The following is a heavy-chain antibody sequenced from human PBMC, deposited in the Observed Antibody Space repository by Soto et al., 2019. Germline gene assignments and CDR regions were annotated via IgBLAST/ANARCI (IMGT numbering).Heavy chain of an antibody. V-gene: IGHV3-7*01. D-gene: IGHD3-10*01. CDR1: GFTFSSSW. J-gene: IGHJ4*02. Sequence: EVQLVESGGVLVQPGGSLKVSCAASGFTFSSSWMNWVRQAPGKGLEWVAKIKRDGSEEYYVDSVRGRFTISRDNANSSLLLQLTSLRAEDTAVSYCAVRFPPDYWGQGTLVTVSS. CDR3: AVRFPPDY. CDR2: IKRDGSEE.